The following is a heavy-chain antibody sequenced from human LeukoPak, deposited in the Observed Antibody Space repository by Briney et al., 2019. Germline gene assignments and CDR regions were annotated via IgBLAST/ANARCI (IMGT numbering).Heavy chain of an antibody. J-gene: IGHJ4*02. Sequence: SGGSLRLSCAASGFTFSDYYMSWIRQAPGKGLEWVSYISSSGSTIYYADSVKGRFTISRDNAKNSLYLQMNSLRAEDTAVYYCAHFPYSSSPIDYWGQGTLVTVSS. CDR2: ISSSGSTI. CDR3: AHFPYSSSPIDY. D-gene: IGHD6-6*01. CDR1: GFTFSDYY. V-gene: IGHV3-11*01.